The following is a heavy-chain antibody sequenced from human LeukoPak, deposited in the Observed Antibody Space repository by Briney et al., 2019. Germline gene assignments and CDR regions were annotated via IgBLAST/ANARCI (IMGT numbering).Heavy chain of an antibody. D-gene: IGHD2-2*01. V-gene: IGHV4-34*01. CDR3: ARGLRLGYCSSTSCYVYYYYGMDV. CDR1: GGSFSGYY. Sequence: SETLSLTCAVYGGSFSGYYWSWIRQPPGKGLEWIGEINHSGSTNYNPSLKSRVTISVDTSKNQFSLKLSSVTAADTAVYYCARGLRLGYCSSTSCYVYYYYGMDVWGQGTTVTVSS. CDR2: INHSGST. J-gene: IGHJ6*02.